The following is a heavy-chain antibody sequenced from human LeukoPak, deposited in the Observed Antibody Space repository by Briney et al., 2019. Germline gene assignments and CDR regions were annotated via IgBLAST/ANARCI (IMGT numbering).Heavy chain of an antibody. V-gene: IGHV4-34*01. CDR3: ARADSGYYSPFDY. CDR1: GGSFSGYY. Sequence: PSETLSLTCAVYGGSFSGYYWSWIRQPPGKGLEWIGEINHSGSTYYNPSLKSRVTISVDRSKNQFSLKLNSVTAADTAVYFCARADSGYYSPFDYWGQGTLVAVSS. J-gene: IGHJ4*02. D-gene: IGHD3-22*01. CDR2: INHSGST.